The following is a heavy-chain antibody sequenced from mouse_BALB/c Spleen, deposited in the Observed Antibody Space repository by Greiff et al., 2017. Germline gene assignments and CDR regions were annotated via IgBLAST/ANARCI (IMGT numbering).Heavy chain of an antibody. CDR2: ILGDGST. J-gene: IGHJ4*01. CDR1: GFSLTGYG. V-gene: IGHV2-6-7*01. Sequence: QVQLKESGPGLVAPSQSLSITCTVSGFSLTGYGVNWVRQPPGQGLEWLGMILGDGSTDYNSALKSRLSISKDNSTSQVFLKMNSLQTDDTARYYCARDDGNLYYAMDYWGQGTSVTVSS. D-gene: IGHD2-1*01. CDR3: ARDDGNLYYAMDY.